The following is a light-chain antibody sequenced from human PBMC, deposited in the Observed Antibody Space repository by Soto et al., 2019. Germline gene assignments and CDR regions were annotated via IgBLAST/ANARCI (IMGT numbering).Light chain of an antibody. Sequence: EIVMTQSPATLSVSPGERATLSCRASQSVGSNLAWYLQKPGQAPRLLIFGASSRAPGIPARFSGSGSGTEFTLTISSLQSEDFAVYFCQLYGTFGPGTKVDLK. CDR3: QLYGT. CDR1: QSVGSN. J-gene: IGKJ3*01. CDR2: GAS. V-gene: IGKV3-15*01.